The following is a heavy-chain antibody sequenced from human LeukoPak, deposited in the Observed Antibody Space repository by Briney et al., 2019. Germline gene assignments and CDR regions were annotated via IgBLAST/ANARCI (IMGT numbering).Heavy chain of an antibody. J-gene: IGHJ5*02. Sequence: PGGSLRLSCAASEXTFSNYAMNRVRQAPGKGLEWVSGISGGGGSTYYADSVKGRFTISRDNSKNTLYLQMDSLRAEDTALYSCAKGSGINHSPWIDPWGQGTLVTVSS. CDR3: AKGSGINHSPWIDP. CDR2: ISGGGGST. D-gene: IGHD1-14*01. CDR1: EXTFSNYA. V-gene: IGHV3-23*01.